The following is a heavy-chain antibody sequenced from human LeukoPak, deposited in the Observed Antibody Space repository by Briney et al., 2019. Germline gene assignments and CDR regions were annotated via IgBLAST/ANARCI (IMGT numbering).Heavy chain of an antibody. J-gene: IGHJ4*02. D-gene: IGHD3-10*01. CDR1: GVSISSYY. Sequence: SETLSLTCTVSGVSISSYYWSWIRQPAGEGLEWIGRIYTSGSTNYNPSLKSRVTMSVDTSKNQFSLKLSSVTAADTAVYYCARGGYYYGSGSHGLPDYWGQGTLVTVSS. CDR3: ARGGYYYGSGSHGLPDY. V-gene: IGHV4-4*07. CDR2: IYTSGST.